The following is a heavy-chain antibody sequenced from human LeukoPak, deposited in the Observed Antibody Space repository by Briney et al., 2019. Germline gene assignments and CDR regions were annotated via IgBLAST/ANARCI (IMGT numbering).Heavy chain of an antibody. J-gene: IGHJ6*02. Sequence: SETLSLTCTVSGGSISSSSYYWGWIRQPPGKGLEWIGSIYYSGSTYYNPSLKSRVTISVDTSKNQFSLKLSSVTAADTAVYYCARSQPVTTGFRYYYGMDVWGQGTTVTVSS. V-gene: IGHV4-39*01. CDR2: IYYSGST. CDR1: GGSISSSSYY. D-gene: IGHD4-17*01. CDR3: ARSQPVTTGFRYYYGMDV.